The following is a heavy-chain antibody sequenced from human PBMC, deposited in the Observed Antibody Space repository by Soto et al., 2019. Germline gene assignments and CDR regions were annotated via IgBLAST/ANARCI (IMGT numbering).Heavy chain of an antibody. CDR1: GYSFTSDW. J-gene: IGHJ6*02. D-gene: IGHD3-10*01. CDR3: ARCMYYYGSGSYYTYYYGMDV. Sequence: GESLKISCKGSGYSFTSDWIGWVRQMPGKGLEWMGIIYPGDSDTRYSPSFQGQVTISADKSISTAYLQWSSLKASDTAMYYCARCMYYYGSGSYYTYYYGMDVWGQGTTVTVSS. V-gene: IGHV5-51*01. CDR2: IYPGDSDT.